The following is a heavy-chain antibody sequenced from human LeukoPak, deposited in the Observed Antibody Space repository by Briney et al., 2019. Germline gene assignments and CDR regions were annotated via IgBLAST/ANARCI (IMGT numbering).Heavy chain of an antibody. J-gene: IGHJ4*02. V-gene: IGHV4-59*01. CDR2: IYYSGST. CDR1: GGSISSYY. D-gene: IGHD3-22*01. Sequence: SETLSLTCTVSGGSISSYYWSWVRQPPGKGLEWIGYIYYSGSTNYNPSLTSRGTISVDTSKNQFSLKLSSVTAADTAVYYCARIKTDSSGYYFGGSYQYYFDYWGQGTLVTVSS. CDR3: ARIKTDSSGYYFGGSYQYYFDY.